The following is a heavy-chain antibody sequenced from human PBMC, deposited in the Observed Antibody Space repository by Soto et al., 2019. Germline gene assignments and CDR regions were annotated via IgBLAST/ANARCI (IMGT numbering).Heavy chain of an antibody. V-gene: IGHV5-10-1*01. CDR1: GYSFTSYW. Sequence: GESLKISCKGSGYSFTSYWISWVRQMPGKGLEWVGRIDPSDSYTNYSPSFQGHVTISADKSISTAYLQWSSLKASDTAMYYCATGSIVATIEEYYYYGMDVWGQGTTVTVSS. D-gene: IGHD5-12*01. CDR2: IDPSDSYT. CDR3: ATGSIVATIEEYYYYGMDV. J-gene: IGHJ6*02.